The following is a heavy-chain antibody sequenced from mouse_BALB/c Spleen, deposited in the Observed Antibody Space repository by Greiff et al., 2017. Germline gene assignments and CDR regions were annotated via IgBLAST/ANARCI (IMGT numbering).Heavy chain of an antibody. Sequence: QVQLQQSGAELARPGASVKLSCKASGYTFTSYWMQWVKQRPGQGLEWIGAIYPGDGDTRYTQKFKGKATLTADKSSSTAYMQLSSLASEDSAVYYCARSVITTVVAPYAMDYWGQGTSVTVSS. CDR3: ARSVITTVVAPYAMDY. D-gene: IGHD1-1*01. CDR2: IYPGDGDT. J-gene: IGHJ4*01. V-gene: IGHV1-87*01. CDR1: GYTFTSYW.